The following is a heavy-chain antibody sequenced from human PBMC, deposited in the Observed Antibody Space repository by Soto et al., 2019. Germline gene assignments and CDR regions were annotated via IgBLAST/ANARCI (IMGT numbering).Heavy chain of an antibody. CDR1: GGSISPYY. CDR2: ILYSGFT. J-gene: IGHJ4*02. D-gene: IGHD3-16*01. CDR3: ARRGRNGGYVAY. Sequence: QVQLQESGPGLVKPSETLSLTCTVSGGSISPYYWSWIRQPPGKGLEWIGYILYSGFTNYNPSLESRLTISIDASSNHFSLKLSSVTAADTAVYYCARRGRNGGYVAYWGQGTLITVSA. V-gene: IGHV4-59*01.